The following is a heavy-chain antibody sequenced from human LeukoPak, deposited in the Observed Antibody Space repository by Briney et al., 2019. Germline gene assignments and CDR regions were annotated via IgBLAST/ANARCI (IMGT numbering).Heavy chain of an antibody. Sequence: RPGRSLRLSCAASGFTFSGYAIHWVRQAPGKGLEWVAVISYDGSNKFYADSVKGRFTISRDTSMKTLYLQMNSLRAEDTAVYYCARVAVAGGYHYYGMDAWGQGTTVTVSS. V-gene: IGHV3-30-3*01. CDR1: GFTFSGYA. CDR2: ISYDGSNK. CDR3: ARVAVAGGYHYYGMDA. J-gene: IGHJ6*02. D-gene: IGHD6-19*01.